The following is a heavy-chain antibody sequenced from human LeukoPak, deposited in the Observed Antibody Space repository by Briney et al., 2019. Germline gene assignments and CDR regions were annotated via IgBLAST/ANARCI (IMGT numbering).Heavy chain of an antibody. V-gene: IGHV3-7*01. CDR3: ARGFTVTTGGVFDY. CDR1: GFTFSSYW. Sequence: GGSLRLSCAASGFTFSSYWMSWVRQAPGKGLEWVANIKQDGSEKYYVDSVKGRFTISRDNAKNSLYLQMNRLRAEDTAVYYCARGFTVTTGGVFDYWGQGTLVTVSS. CDR2: IKQDGSEK. D-gene: IGHD4-17*01. J-gene: IGHJ4*02.